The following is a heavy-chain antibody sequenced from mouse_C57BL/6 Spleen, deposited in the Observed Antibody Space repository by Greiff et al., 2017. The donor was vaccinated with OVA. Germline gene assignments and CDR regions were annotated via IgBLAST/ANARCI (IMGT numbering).Heavy chain of an antibody. V-gene: IGHV5-4*01. CDR3: ARDSPYYTPDY. CDR1: GFTFSSYA. CDR2: ISDGGSYT. D-gene: IGHD2-12*01. Sequence: EVHLVESGGGLVKPGGSLKLSCAASGFTFSSYAMSWVRQTPEKRLEWVATISDGGSYTYYPDNVKGRFTISRDNAKNNLYLQMSHLKSEDTAMYYCARDSPYYTPDYWGQGTTLTVSS. J-gene: IGHJ2*01.